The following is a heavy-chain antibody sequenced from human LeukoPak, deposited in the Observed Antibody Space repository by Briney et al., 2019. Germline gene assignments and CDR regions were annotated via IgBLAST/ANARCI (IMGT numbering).Heavy chain of an antibody. CDR2: ISYDGTNK. J-gene: IGHJ4*02. V-gene: IGHV3-30*18. CDR1: GFTFSRYG. D-gene: IGHD3-16*01. CDR3: AKDQMIRWGSPIDDY. Sequence: GGSLRLSCAASGFTFSRYGMHWVRQAPGKGLEWVAVISYDGTNKFYADSVKGRFTLSRDNSKNTLYLEMNSLRAGDTAVYYCAKDQMIRWGSPIDDYWGQGTLVTVSS.